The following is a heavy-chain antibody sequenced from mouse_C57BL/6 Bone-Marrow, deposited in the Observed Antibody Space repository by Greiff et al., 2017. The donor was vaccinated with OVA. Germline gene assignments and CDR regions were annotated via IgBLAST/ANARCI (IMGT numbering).Heavy chain of an antibody. D-gene: IGHD4-1*01. CDR2: IDPSDGYT. V-gene: IGHV1-50*01. CDR3: AGWEFAY. J-gene: IGHJ3*01. CDR1: GSTFTSYW. Sequence: QVQLQQPGAELVKPGASVKLSCKASGSTFTSYWIQWVKQRPGQGLEWIGEIDPSDGYTNYNQKFKGKATVTVDTSSSTANMQLSSLTSEDSAVYYCAGWEFAYWGQGTLVTVSA.